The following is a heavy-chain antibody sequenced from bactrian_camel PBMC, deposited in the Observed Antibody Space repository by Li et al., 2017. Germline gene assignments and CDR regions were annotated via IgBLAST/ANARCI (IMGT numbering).Heavy chain of an antibody. J-gene: IGHJ4*01. CDR2: INWDGTST. CDR3: VALAWGFNY. Sequence: VQLVESGGGLVQPGGSLRLSCAASGFTFSSYYMSWVRQAPGKGLEWLSAINWDGTSTSYADSVKGRFAISRANTMNTAYLQMDSLKSENTAQYYCVALAWGFNYWGQGTQVTVS. CDR1: GFTFSSYY. V-gene: IGHV3S40*01. D-gene: IGHD1*01.